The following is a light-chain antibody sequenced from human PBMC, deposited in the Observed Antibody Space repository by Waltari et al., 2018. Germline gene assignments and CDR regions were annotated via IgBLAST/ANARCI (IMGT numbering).Light chain of an antibody. J-gene: IGLJ2*01. CDR3: LLSFSGADVV. V-gene: IGLV7-46*01. CDR2: DAS. CDR1: TGAVTRGHF. Sequence: QAVVTPEPSLTVSPAGPVPLTCGSTTGAVTRGHFPYWFQQKPAQAPVTLIDDASNRHSWTPARFSGSLLGGKAALTLSGAQPEDEADYYCLLSFSGADVVFGGGTKLTVL.